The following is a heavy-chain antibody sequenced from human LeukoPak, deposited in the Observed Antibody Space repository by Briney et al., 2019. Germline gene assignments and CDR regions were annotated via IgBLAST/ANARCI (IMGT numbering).Heavy chain of an antibody. D-gene: IGHD5-18*01. J-gene: IGHJ4*02. CDR2: ISYSGST. V-gene: IGHV4-59*01. CDR1: GGSISSYH. Sequence: SETLSLTCTVSGGSISSYHWNWIRQPPGKGLEWIGYISYSGSTSYNPSLKSRVTISMDTSKNQFSLRLTSVTAADTAFYYCARGGSRRDTAMVWDYWGQGILVTVSS. CDR3: ARGGSRRDTAMVWDY.